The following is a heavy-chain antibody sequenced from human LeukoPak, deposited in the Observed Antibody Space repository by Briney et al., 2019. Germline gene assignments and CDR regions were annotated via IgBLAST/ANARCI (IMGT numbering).Heavy chain of an antibody. V-gene: IGHV3-74*01. CDR3: AREGFIAAAADYYYMDV. CDR1: GFTFSSYW. J-gene: IGHJ6*03. CDR2: INSDGSST. D-gene: IGHD6-13*01. Sequence: GGSLRLSCAASGFTFSSYWMHWVRQAPGKGLVWVSRINSDGSSTSYADSVKGRFTISRDNAKNTLYLQMNSLRAEDTAVYYCAREGFIAAAADYYYMDVWGKGTTVTISS.